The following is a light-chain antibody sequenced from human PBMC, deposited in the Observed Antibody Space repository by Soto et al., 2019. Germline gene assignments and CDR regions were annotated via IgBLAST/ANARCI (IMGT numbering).Light chain of an antibody. CDR1: HSLLYSSNNKNY. V-gene: IGKV4-1*01. CDR3: QQYYSNPELT. Sequence: IVMTQAPDSLAVSLGEGATINCKSSHSLLYSSNNKNYLAWYQQKPGQPPKLLIYWASTRASGVPARFSGSGSGTDFTLTISSLQAEDVAVYYCQQYYSNPELTFGGGTKVDIK. J-gene: IGKJ4*01. CDR2: WAS.